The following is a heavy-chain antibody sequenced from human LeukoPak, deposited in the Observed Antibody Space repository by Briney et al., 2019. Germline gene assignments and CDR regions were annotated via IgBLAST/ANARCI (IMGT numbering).Heavy chain of an antibody. D-gene: IGHD5-18*01. CDR3: ATDSGSSYGSSNY. CDR2: ITSSSDYT. CDR1: GGSISSYY. V-gene: IGHV3-11*06. Sequence: LSLTCTVSGGSISSYYWSWIRQAPGKGLEWVSYITSSSDYTNYVDSVKGRFTISRDNAKNSLYLQMNSLRAEDTAVYYCATDSGSSYGSSNYWGQGTLVTVSS. J-gene: IGHJ4*02.